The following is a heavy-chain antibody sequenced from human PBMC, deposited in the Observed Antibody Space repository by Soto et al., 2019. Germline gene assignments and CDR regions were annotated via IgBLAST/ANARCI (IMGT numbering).Heavy chain of an antibody. V-gene: IGHV1-58*01. D-gene: IGHD6-19*01. CDR2: IVVGSGNT. CDR3: AADSPPGIAVAGIGY. CDR1: AFTFTSSA. Sequence: SVKVSCKASAFTFTSSAVQWVRQARGQRREWIGWIVVGSGNTNYAQKFQERVTNTRDMSTSTAYMELSSKRSEDTAGYYCAADSPPGIAVAGIGYWGQGTLVTVSS. J-gene: IGHJ4*02.